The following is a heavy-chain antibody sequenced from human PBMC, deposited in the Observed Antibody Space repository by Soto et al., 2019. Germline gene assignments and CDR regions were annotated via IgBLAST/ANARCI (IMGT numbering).Heavy chain of an antibody. J-gene: IGHJ4*02. D-gene: IGHD2-2*01. Sequence: QVQLVESGGGVVQPGRSLRLSCAASGFTFSNYDMHWDRQAPGKGLEWVTVISYDGSNKYYPDSVKGRFTIARDNSKNTLYLQMNTLRPEDTAVYYCAKDSGQLPAYLDYWGQGTLVTVSS. V-gene: IGHV3-30*18. CDR1: GFTFSNYD. CDR3: AKDSGQLPAYLDY. CDR2: ISYDGSNK.